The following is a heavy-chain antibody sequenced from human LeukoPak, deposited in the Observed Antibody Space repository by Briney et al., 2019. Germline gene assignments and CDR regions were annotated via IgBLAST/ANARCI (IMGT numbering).Heavy chain of an antibody. CDR3: AKVAEVGATGYYYYMDV. J-gene: IGHJ6*03. CDR2: IYSGGST. CDR1: GFTFSSYG. D-gene: IGHD1-26*01. V-gene: IGHV3-66*01. Sequence: PGGSLRLSCAASGFTFSSYGMHWVRQAPGKGLEWVSVIYSGGSTYYADSVKGRFTISRDNSKNTLYLQMSSLRAEDTAVYYCAKVAEVGATGYYYYMDVWGKGTTVTISS.